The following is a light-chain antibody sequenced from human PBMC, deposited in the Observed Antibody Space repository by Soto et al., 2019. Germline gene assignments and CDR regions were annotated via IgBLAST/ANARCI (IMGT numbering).Light chain of an antibody. V-gene: IGLV2-14*01. CDR1: ISDVVTYNH. J-gene: IGLJ1*01. CDR3: CSYTTSSTLV. Sequence: QPVLTQPASVSGSPGQSITISCTGTISDVVTYNHVSWYQQHPGKAPQLIIYEVSNRPSGLSNRFSASKSGNTASLTISGRQAEDEADYYCCSYTTSSTLVFGTGTKVTVL. CDR2: EVS.